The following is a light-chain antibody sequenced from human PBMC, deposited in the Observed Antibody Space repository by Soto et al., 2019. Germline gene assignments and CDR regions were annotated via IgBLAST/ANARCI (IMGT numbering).Light chain of an antibody. CDR1: QGLSSW. Sequence: DIQMTQSPSSVSASVGDRVTITCRASQGLSSWLAWYQQKPGKAPKLLIYAASSLQGGVPSSFSGRGFGTAVTLTISSLKPEDFATYYCQQANSFPITFGQGTRLEIK. V-gene: IGKV1-12*01. CDR2: AAS. J-gene: IGKJ5*01. CDR3: QQANSFPIT.